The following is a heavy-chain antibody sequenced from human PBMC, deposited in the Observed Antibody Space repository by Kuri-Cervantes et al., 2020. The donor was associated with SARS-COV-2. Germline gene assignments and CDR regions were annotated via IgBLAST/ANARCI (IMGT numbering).Heavy chain of an antibody. V-gene: IGHV3-21*01. CDR3: ARCPSSSWYSDAFDI. Sequence: GGSLRLSCAASGFTFSSYGMHWVRQAPGKGLEWVSSISSSSSYIYYADSVKGRFTISRDNAKNSPYLQMNSLRAEDTAVYYCARCPSSSWYSDAFDIWGQGTMVTVSS. CDR2: ISSSSSYI. D-gene: IGHD6-13*01. CDR1: GFTFSSYG. J-gene: IGHJ3*02.